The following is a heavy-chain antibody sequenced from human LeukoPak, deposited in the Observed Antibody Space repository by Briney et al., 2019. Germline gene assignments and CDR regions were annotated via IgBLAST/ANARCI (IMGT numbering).Heavy chain of an antibody. Sequence: PGGSLRLSCAASGFTFTTYWVSWVRQAPGKGLEWVANIKQDGSEKYYVDSVKGRFTISRDNAKNSLYLQMNSLRAEDTAVYYCARDRVLSSPNYYYYMDVWGKGTTVTVSS. D-gene: IGHD3-16*01. CDR2: IKQDGSEK. CDR1: GFTFTTYW. V-gene: IGHV3-7*01. J-gene: IGHJ6*03. CDR3: ARDRVLSSPNYYYYMDV.